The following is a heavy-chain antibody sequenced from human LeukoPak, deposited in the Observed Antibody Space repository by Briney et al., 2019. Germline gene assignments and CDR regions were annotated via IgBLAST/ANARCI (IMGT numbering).Heavy chain of an antibody. D-gene: IGHD3-22*01. CDR1: GGSISSSSYY. J-gene: IGHJ4*02. CDR3: ARLVVVDLPYDY. V-gene: IGHV4-39*07. Sequence: PSETLSLTCTVSGGSISSSSYYWGWIRQPPGKGLEWIGSIYYSGSTYYNPSLKSRVTISVDTSKNQFSLKLSSVTAADTAVFYCARLVVVDLPYDYWGQGTLVTVSS. CDR2: IYYSGST.